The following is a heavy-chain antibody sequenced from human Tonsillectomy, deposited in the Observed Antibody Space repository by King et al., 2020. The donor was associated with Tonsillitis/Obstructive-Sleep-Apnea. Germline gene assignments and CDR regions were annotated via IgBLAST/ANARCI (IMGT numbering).Heavy chain of an antibody. CDR2: IYHSGST. CDR3: AREDMSYYDGGAFDL. V-gene: IGHV4-59*01. Sequence: VQLQESGPGLVKPSETLSLTCQVSGGSISAYYWSWIRQPPGKGLEWIGYIYHSGSTKYNPSLKSRVTISVDTSKNQFSLKLSSVTAADTAVYYCAREDMSYYDGGAFDLWGQGTMVTVSS. J-gene: IGHJ3*01. CDR1: GGSISAYY. D-gene: IGHD3-22*01.